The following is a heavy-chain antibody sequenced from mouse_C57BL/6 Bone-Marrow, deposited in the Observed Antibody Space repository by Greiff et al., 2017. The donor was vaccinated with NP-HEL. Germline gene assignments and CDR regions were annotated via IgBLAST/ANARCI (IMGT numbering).Heavy chain of an antibody. CDR2: IDPNSGGT. V-gene: IGHV1-72*01. CDR1: GYTFTSYW. Sequence: QVQLQQPGAELVKPGASVKLSCKASGYTFTSYWIHWVKQRPGRGLEWIGRIDPNSGGTKYNEKFKSKATLTVDKPSSTAYMQLSSLTSEDSAVYYCARGGETAQATAWFAYWGQGTLVTVSA. CDR3: ARGGETAQATAWFAY. J-gene: IGHJ3*01. D-gene: IGHD3-2*02.